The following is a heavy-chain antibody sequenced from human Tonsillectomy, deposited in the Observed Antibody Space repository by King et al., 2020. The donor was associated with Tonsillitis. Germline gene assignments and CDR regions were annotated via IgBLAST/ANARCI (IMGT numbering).Heavy chain of an antibody. D-gene: IGHD2-15*01. V-gene: IGHV3-30-3*01. CDR2: ISYDGSNK. CDR3: AGDRGYCSGGSCNWFDP. Sequence: VQLVESGGGVVQPGRSLRLSCAASGFTFSSYAMHWVRQAPGKGLEWGAVISYDGSNKYYADSVKGRFTISSDNSKNTLYLQMNSLRAEDTAVYYCAGDRGYCSGGSCNWFDPWGQGTLVTVSS. J-gene: IGHJ5*02. CDR1: GFTFSSYA.